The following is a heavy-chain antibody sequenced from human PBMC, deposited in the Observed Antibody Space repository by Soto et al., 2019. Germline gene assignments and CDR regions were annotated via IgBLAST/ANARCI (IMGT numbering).Heavy chain of an antibody. D-gene: IGHD3-10*01. CDR2: IYPGDSDT. V-gene: IGHV5-51*01. Sequence: VSLKISCKGAGYSFTSYWIGWVRQMPGKGLEWMGIIYPGDSDTRYSPSFQGQVTISADKSISTAYLQWSSLKASDTAMYYCAGGGVRGVITRTRDYYGMDVWGQGTTVTVSS. J-gene: IGHJ6*02. CDR3: AGGGVRGVITRTRDYYGMDV. CDR1: GYSFTSYW.